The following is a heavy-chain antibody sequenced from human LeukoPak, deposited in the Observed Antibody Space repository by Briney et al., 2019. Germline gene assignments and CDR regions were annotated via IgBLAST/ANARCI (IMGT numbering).Heavy chain of an antibody. J-gene: IGHJ2*01. CDR2: IYYSGST. CDR3: ARGYWYFDL. CDR1: GGSISSYY. Sequence: SVTLSLTCTVSGGSISSYYWSWIRQPPGKGLEWIGYIYYSGSTNYNPSLKSRVTISVDTSKNQFSLKLSSVTAADTAVYYCARGYWYFDLWGRGTLVTVSS. V-gene: IGHV4-59*01.